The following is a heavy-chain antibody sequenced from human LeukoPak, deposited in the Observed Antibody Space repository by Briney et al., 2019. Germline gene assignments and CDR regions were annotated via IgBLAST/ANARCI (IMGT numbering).Heavy chain of an antibody. CDR3: ARGRKPLTYYYDSSGYHFDY. Sequence: SETLSLTCTVSGGSISSYYWSWIRQPAGKGLEWIGRIYTSGSTNYNPSLKSRVTMSVDTSKNQFSLKLSSVTAADTAVYYCARGRKPLTYYYDSSGYHFDYWGQGTLVTVSS. CDR2: IYTSGST. CDR1: GGSISSYY. V-gene: IGHV4-4*07. J-gene: IGHJ4*02. D-gene: IGHD3-22*01.